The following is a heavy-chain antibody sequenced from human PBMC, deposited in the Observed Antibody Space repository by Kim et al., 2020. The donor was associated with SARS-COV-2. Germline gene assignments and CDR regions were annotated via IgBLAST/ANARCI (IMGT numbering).Heavy chain of an antibody. V-gene: IGHV3-7*03. CDR3: ARGGQWFGELEFDY. J-gene: IGHJ4*02. D-gene: IGHD3-10*01. Sequence: VNSVKCRFTISRDNAKNSLYLQMNSLRAEGTAVYYCARGGQWFGELEFDYWGQGTLVTVSS.